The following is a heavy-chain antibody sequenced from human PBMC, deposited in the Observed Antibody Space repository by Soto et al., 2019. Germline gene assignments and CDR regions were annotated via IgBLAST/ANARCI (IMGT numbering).Heavy chain of an antibody. CDR1: GGSVSSGSYC. V-gene: IGHV4-61*01. D-gene: IGHD6-6*01. Sequence: QVQLQESGPGLVKPSETLSLTCTVSGGSVSSGSYCWSWIRQPPGKGLEWIGYIYYTGSTNYNPSLKSRVTIXGDXSXTQFSLKLRSVTAADTAVYYCARDPGITARPDAFDIWGQGTMVTVSS. J-gene: IGHJ3*02. CDR2: IYYTGST. CDR3: ARDPGITARPDAFDI.